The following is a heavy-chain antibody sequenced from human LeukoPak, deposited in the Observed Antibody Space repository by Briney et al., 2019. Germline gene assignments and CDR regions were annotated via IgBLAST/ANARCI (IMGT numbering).Heavy chain of an antibody. D-gene: IGHD6-13*01. J-gene: IGHJ4*02. V-gene: IGHV3-11*01. CDR1: GFTFSDYY. Sequence: GGSLRLSCAASGFTFSDYYMSWIRQAPGKGLEWVSYISSSGSTIYYADSVKGRFTISRDNSKNTLYLQMNRLRAEDTAVYYCAKDSRTTYDSSWLYYFDSWGQGTLVTVSS. CDR2: ISSSGSTI. CDR3: AKDSRTTYDSSWLYYFDS.